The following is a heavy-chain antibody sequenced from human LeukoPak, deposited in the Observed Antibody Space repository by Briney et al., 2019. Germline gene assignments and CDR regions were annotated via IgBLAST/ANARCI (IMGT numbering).Heavy chain of an antibody. D-gene: IGHD1-1*01. CDR1: GGSISSGGYY. CDR3: ASRTASGEYFQH. V-gene: IGHV4-31*03. CDR2: IYYSGST. J-gene: IGHJ1*01. Sequence: SETLSFTCTVSGGSISSGGYYWSWIRQHPGKGLEWIGYIYYSGSTYYNPSLKSRVTISVDTSKNQISLKLSSVTAADTAVYYCASRTASGEYFQHWGQGTLVTASS.